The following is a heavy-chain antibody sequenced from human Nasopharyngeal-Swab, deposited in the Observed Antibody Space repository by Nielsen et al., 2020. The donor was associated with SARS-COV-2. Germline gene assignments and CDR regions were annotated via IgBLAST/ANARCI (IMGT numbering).Heavy chain of an antibody. J-gene: IGHJ4*02. V-gene: IGHV3-7*01. D-gene: IGHD6-19*01. Sequence: GSLRLSCAASGFTFSSYWMSWVRQAPGKGLEWVANIKQDGSEKYYVDSVKGRFTISRDNAKNSLYLQMNSLRAEDTAVYYCARAGSSGWYYYFDYWGQGTLVTVSS. CDR1: GFTFSSYW. CDR3: ARAGSSGWYYYFDY. CDR2: IKQDGSEK.